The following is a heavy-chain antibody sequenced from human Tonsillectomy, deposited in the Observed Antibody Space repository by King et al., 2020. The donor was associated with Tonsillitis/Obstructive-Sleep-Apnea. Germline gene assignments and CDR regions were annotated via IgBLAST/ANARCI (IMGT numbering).Heavy chain of an antibody. Sequence: QLTLKESGPTLVKPTQTLTLTCTFSGFSLSTSGVGVGWIRQPPGKALEWLALIYWDDDKRYSPSLRSRLTITRDTSKNQVVLTMTNIDPVDTATYYCALLEAGDRSAYFDSWGQGTLVTVSS. CDR1: GFSLSTSGVG. V-gene: IGHV2-5*02. CDR2: IYWDDDK. J-gene: IGHJ4*02. CDR3: ALLEAGDRSAYFDS. D-gene: IGHD7-27*01.